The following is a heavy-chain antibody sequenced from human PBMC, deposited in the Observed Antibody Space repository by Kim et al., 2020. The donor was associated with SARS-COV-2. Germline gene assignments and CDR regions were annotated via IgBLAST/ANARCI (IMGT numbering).Heavy chain of an antibody. D-gene: IGHD3-10*01. CDR1: EFTFSSHW. V-gene: IGHV3-7*01. J-gene: IGHJ4*02. Sequence: GGSLRLSCTDSEFTFSSHWMSWVRQAPGKGLEWVASTRHHGSGEFYVDSVKGRFTMSRDNAKNSLYLQMNSLRTEDTAIYYCAALDSVQVPGGIWGQGTL. CDR3: AALDSVQVPGGI. CDR2: TRHHGSGE.